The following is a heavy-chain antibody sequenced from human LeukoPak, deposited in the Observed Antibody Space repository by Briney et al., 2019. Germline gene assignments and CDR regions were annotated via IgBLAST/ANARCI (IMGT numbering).Heavy chain of an antibody. Sequence: GGSLRLSCEASGFTFSNHGMHWVRQAPGKGLEWVAVIWFDGSNKYYADSVKGRFTISRDNSKHTLYLQMNSLRVEDTAVYYCARDAVYSSSWQYYWGQGTLVTVSS. V-gene: IGHV3-33*01. CDR3: ARDAVYSSSWQYY. D-gene: IGHD6-13*01. CDR1: GFTFSNHG. J-gene: IGHJ4*02. CDR2: IWFDGSNK.